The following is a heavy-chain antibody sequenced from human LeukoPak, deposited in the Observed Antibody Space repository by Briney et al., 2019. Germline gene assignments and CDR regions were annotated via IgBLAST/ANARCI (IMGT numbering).Heavy chain of an antibody. CDR1: GGSFSGYY. J-gene: IGHJ4*02. V-gene: IGHV4-34*01. Sequence: SETLSLTCAVYGGSFSGYYWSWIRQPPGKGLEWIGEINHSGSTNYNPSLKSRVTISVDTSKNQFSLKLSSVTAADTAVYYCARGTYDYVWGSYRPRASSFDYWGQGTLVTVSS. CDR2: INHSGST. CDR3: ARGTYDYVWGSYRPRASSFDY. D-gene: IGHD3-16*02.